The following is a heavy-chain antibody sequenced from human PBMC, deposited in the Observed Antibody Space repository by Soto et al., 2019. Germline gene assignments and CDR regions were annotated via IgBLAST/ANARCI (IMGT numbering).Heavy chain of an antibody. J-gene: IGHJ2*01. V-gene: IGHV3-48*01. D-gene: IGHD2-15*01. CDR1: GFTFSSYS. Sequence: GGSLRLSCAASGFTFSSYSMNWVRQAPGKGLEWVSYISSSSSTIYYADSVKGRFTISRDNAKNSLYLQMNSLRAEDTAVYYCARDRDPYDEDYGAVVAATTEYWYFDLWGRGTLVTVSS. CDR3: ARDRDPYDEDYGAVVAATTEYWYFDL. CDR2: ISSSSSTI.